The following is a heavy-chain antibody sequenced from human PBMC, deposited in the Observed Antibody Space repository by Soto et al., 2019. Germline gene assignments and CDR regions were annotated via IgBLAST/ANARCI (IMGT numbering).Heavy chain of an antibody. V-gene: IGHV3-48*02. CDR1: GFTFSSYS. CDR3: AREAYYDYVWGSYRLNWFDP. Sequence: EVQLVESGGGLVQPGGSLRLSCAASGFTFSSYSMNWVRQAPGKGLEWVSYISSSSSTIYYADSVKGRFIISRDNAKNSLYLQMNSLRDEDTAVYYCAREAYYDYVWGSYRLNWFDPWGQGTLVTVSS. D-gene: IGHD3-16*02. J-gene: IGHJ5*02. CDR2: ISSSSSTI.